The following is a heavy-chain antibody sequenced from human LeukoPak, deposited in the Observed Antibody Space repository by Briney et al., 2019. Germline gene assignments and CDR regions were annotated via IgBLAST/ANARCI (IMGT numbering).Heavy chain of an antibody. D-gene: IGHD2-15*01. CDR2: INHSGST. V-gene: IGHV4-34*01. J-gene: IGHJ4*02. Sequence: SETLSLTCAVYGGSFSGYYWSWLRQPPGKGLEWIGEINHSGSTNYNPSLKSRVTISVDTSKNQFSLKLSSVTAADTAVYYCASTQYCSGGSCYTYWGQGTLVTVSS. CDR1: GGSFSGYY. CDR3: ASTQYCSGGSCYTY.